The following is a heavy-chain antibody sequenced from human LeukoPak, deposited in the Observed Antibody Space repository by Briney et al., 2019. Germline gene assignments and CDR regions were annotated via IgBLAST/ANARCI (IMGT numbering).Heavy chain of an antibody. CDR2: IIPIFGTA. J-gene: IGHJ4*02. Sequence: ASVTVSCKASGGTFSSYAISWVRQAPGQGLEWMGGIIPIFGTANYAQKFQGRVTITADESTSTAYMELSSLRSEDTAVYYCAREGIAADLVLVYWGQGTLVTVSS. CDR1: GGTFSSYA. V-gene: IGHV1-69*13. D-gene: IGHD6-13*01. CDR3: AREGIAADLVLVY.